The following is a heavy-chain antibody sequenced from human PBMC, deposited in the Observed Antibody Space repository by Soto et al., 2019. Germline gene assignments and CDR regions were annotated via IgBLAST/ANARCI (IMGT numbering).Heavy chain of an antibody. D-gene: IGHD3-10*01. J-gene: IGHJ3*02. CDR2: IYYSGST. CDR3: ARRYGGAFDI. CDR1: GGSISSYY. Sequence: SETLSLTCTVSGGSISSYYWSWIRPPPGKGLEWIGYIYYSGSTNYNPSLKSRVTISVDTSKNQFSLKLSSVTAADTAVYYCARRYGGAFDIWGQGTMVTVSS. V-gene: IGHV4-59*08.